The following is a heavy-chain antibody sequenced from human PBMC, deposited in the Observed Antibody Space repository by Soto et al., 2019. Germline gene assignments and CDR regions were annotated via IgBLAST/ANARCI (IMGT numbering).Heavy chain of an antibody. CDR3: ARDFAYFDS. Sequence: SETLSLTCKVSGTSVRHFYWSWIRQSAGKGLEWIGRIYSTGTTNFNPSLKSRLTMSMDTSKNQFSLNLDSVTAADTAVYFCARDFAYFDSWGQGTLVTVSS. V-gene: IGHV4-4*07. J-gene: IGHJ4*02. CDR2: IYSTGTT. D-gene: IGHD3-3*01. CDR1: GTSVRHFY.